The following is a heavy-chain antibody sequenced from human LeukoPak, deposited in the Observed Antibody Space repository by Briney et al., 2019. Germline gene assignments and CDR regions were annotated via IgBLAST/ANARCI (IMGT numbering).Heavy chain of an antibody. CDR3: ARGCFGAAIGYDSSGYYYFDY. V-gene: IGHV4-34*01. CDR2: INHSGST. Sequence: SETLSLTCTVSGGSISRYYWSWIRQPPGKGLEWIGEINHSGSTNYNPSLKGRVTISVDTSKNQFSLKLSSVTAADTAVYYCARGCFGAAIGYDSSGYYYFDYWGQGTLVTVSS. D-gene: IGHD3-22*01. CDR1: GGSISRYY. J-gene: IGHJ4*02.